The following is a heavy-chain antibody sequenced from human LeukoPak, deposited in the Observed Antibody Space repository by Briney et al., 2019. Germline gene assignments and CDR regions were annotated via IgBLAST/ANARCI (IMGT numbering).Heavy chain of an antibody. V-gene: IGHV3-30*04. D-gene: IGHD2-2*01. J-gene: IGHJ4*02. CDR3: ARDTKYAFDN. Sequence: PGRSLRLSCAASGFTFSSYAMHWVRQAPGKGLEWVAVISYDGSNKYYADSVKGRFTISRDNSKNTLYLQMNSLRAEDTAVYYCARDTKYAFDNWGQGTLVTVSS. CDR1: GFTFSSYA. CDR2: ISYDGSNK.